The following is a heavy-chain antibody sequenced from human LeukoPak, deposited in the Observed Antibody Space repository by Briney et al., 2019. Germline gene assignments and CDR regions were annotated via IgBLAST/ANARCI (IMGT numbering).Heavy chain of an antibody. CDR1: GFSDSTIF. J-gene: IGHJ4*02. CDR3: ARERGRD. Sequence: GSLRLSCEASGFSDSTIFMGWVRQAPRKGLEWVSIIHIGVTTHYADSVKGRFTISRDNFKNTLYLQMNRLRVEGTAVYYCARERGRDWGQGTLVTVSS. CDR2: IHIGVTT. V-gene: IGHV3-53*01. D-gene: IGHD1-1*01.